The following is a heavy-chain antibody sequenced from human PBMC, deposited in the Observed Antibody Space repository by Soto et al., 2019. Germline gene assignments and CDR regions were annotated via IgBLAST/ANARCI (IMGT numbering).Heavy chain of an antibody. V-gene: IGHV3-30*18. CDR3: AKHLEYTPSDGMDV. Sequence: QVQLVESGGGVVQPGRSLRLSWEASGFTFRSFGLHGVGQPQGKGLEWVALISYDGSDEYYEDSVKGRFTASRDNSKNTLYLQMNSLQVEDTAIYYCAKHLEYTPSDGMDVWGQGTTVTVSS. CDR2: ISYDGSDE. D-gene: IGHD2-2*02. CDR1: GFTFRSFG. J-gene: IGHJ6*02.